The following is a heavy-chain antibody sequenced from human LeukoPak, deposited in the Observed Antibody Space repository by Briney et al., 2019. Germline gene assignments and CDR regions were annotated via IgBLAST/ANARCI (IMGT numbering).Heavy chain of an antibody. Sequence: GGSLRLSCAASGFTFRNYGMNWVRQAPGKGLERLSGISPRGGGTYYADSVKGRFTISRDDSKNMLSLQMNSLRVEDTAVYYCARDLAWGAFDYWGQGALVTVSS. D-gene: IGHD7-27*01. CDR2: ISPRGGGT. J-gene: IGHJ4*02. V-gene: IGHV3-23*01. CDR3: ARDLAWGAFDY. CDR1: GFTFRNYG.